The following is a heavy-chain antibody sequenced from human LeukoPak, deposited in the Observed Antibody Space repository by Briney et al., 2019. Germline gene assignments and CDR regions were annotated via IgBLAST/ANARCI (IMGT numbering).Heavy chain of an antibody. J-gene: IGHJ4*02. Sequence: GGSLRLSCAASGFTFSSYGMHWVRQAPGKGLEWVAVISYDGSNKYYADSVKGRFTISRDNSKNTLYLQMNSLRAEDTAVYYCARDPVASDYYDSSGYLDYWGQGTLVTVSS. CDR2: ISYDGSNK. V-gene: IGHV3-30*03. D-gene: IGHD3-22*01. CDR3: ARDPVASDYYDSSGYLDY. CDR1: GFTFSSYG.